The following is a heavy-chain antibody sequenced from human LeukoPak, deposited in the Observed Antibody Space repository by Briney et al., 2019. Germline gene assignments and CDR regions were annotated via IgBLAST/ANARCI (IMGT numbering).Heavy chain of an antibody. Sequence: GGSLRLSCAASGFTFSSYAMHWVRQAPGKGLEWVAVISYDGSNKYYADSVKGRFTISRDNSKNTLYLQMNSLRVEDTAVYYCAKQDYNYWGQGTLVTVSS. CDR2: ISYDGSNK. V-gene: IGHV3-30-3*02. CDR1: GFTFSSYA. D-gene: IGHD4-11*01. CDR3: AKQDYNY. J-gene: IGHJ4*02.